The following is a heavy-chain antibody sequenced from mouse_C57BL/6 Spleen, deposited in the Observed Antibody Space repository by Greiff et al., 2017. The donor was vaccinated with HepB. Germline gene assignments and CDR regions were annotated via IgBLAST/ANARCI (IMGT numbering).Heavy chain of an antibody. CDR3: ARYSYYDGSRYFDV. V-gene: IGHV7-3*01. D-gene: IGHD1-1*01. CDR2: IRNKANGYTK. J-gene: IGHJ1*03. CDR1: GFTFTDYY. Sequence: EVQLVESGGGLVQPGGSLSLSCAASGFTFTDYYMSWVRQPPGKALEWLGFIRNKANGYTKEYSASVKGRFTISRDNSQSILYLQMNALRAEDSATYYWARYSYYDGSRYFDVWGTGTTVTVSA.